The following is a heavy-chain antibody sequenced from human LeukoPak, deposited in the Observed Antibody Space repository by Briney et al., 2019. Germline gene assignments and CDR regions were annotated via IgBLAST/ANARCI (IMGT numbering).Heavy chain of an antibody. V-gene: IGHV3-74*01. D-gene: IGHD3-10*02. Sequence: GGSLRLSCATSGFTFATFWMHWVRQAPGKGLVWVSRINHDGSSTNYADSVKGRFTISRDNAKNTVFLQMNSLRAEDTAVYYCAELGITMIGGVWGKGTTVTISS. CDR3: AELGITMIGGV. CDR2: INHDGSST. J-gene: IGHJ6*04. CDR1: GFTFATFW.